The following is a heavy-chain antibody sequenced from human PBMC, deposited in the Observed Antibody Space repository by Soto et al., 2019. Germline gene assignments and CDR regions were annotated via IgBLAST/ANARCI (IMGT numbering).Heavy chain of an antibody. J-gene: IGHJ4*02. Sequence: GGSLRLSCAASGFNFSSYVMHWVRQAPGKGLEWVAVIWYDGGNKYYADSVKGRFTISRDNSKNTLYLQMNSLRAEDTAVYYCVQMATGWGQGTLVTVSS. CDR1: GFNFSSYV. CDR2: IWYDGGNK. CDR3: VQMATG. V-gene: IGHV3-33*03.